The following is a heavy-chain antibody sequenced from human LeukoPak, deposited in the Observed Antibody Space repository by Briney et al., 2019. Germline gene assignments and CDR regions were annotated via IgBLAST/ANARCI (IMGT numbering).Heavy chain of an antibody. J-gene: IGHJ4*02. CDR2: ISGSGGVT. CDR1: GITFNNYA. CDR3: AKSVGWVKYFFDY. D-gene: IGHD6-19*01. Sequence: PGGSLRLSCAASGITFNNYAMSWVRQAPGKGLKWVSDISGSGGVTHYADSVKGRFTISRDNSKNTLYLQMNSLRDEDTAVYYCAKSVGWVKYFFDYWGQGTLVTVSS. V-gene: IGHV3-23*01.